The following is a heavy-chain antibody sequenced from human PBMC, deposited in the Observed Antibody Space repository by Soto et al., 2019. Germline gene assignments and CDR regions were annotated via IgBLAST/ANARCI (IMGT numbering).Heavy chain of an antibody. CDR2: INHSGST. D-gene: IGHD3-3*01. Sequence: SETLSLTCAVYGGSFSGYYWSWIRQPPGKGLEWIGEINHSGSTNYNPSLKSRVTISVDTSKNQFSLKLSSVTAADTAVYYCASGRITIFGVVTWAYHYGMDVWGQGTTVTVSS. CDR3: ASGRITIFGVVTWAYHYGMDV. J-gene: IGHJ6*02. CDR1: GGSFSGYY. V-gene: IGHV4-34*01.